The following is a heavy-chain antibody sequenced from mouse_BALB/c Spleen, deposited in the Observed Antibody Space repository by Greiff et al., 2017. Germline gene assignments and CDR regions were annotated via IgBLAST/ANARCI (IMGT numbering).Heavy chain of an antibody. V-gene: IGHV5-17*02. J-gene: IGHJ3*01. Sequence: VQLKESGGGLVQPGGSRKLSCAASGFTFSSFGMHWVRQAPEKGLEWVAYISSGSSTIYYADTVKGRFTISRDNPKNTLFLQMTSLRSEDTAMYYCARSYYYGTAWFAYWGQGTLVTVSA. CDR3: ARSYYYGTAWFAY. D-gene: IGHD1-1*01. CDR2: ISSGSSTI. CDR1: GFTFSSFG.